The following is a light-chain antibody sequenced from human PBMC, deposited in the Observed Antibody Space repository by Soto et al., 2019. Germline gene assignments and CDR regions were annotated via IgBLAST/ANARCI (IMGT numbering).Light chain of an antibody. CDR3: QQYGISRVT. J-gene: IGKJ5*01. CDR2: GAS. CDR1: HSVSSSY. Sequence: IVWPQYTGTLSLSPGERSTLSCMVSHSVSSSYLAWYQQKPGQAPRLLIYGASSRATGIPDRFSGSGSGTDFTLTISRVEPEDFAVYYCQQYGISRVTFAQGGRLEI. V-gene: IGKV3-20*01.